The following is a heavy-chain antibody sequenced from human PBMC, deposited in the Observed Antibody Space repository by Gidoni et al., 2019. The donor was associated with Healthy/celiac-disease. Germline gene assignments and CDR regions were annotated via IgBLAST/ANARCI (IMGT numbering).Heavy chain of an antibody. CDR2: ISWNSGSI. D-gene: IGHD6-13*01. CDR1: GFPFDDYA. Sequence: EVQLVESGGGLVQPGRSLRLSCAAYGFPFDDYAMHWVRQSPGKGLEWVSGISWNSGSICYADSVKGRFTISIYNAKNSLYLQMNSLRAEDTALYYCAKDSVYGGSSWYYFDYWGQGTLVTVSS. CDR3: AKDSVYGGSSWYYFDY. V-gene: IGHV3-9*01. J-gene: IGHJ4*02.